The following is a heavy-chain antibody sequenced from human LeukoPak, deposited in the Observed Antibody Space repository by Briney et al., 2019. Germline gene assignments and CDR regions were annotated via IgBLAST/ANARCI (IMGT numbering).Heavy chain of an antibody. V-gene: IGHV4-4*07. J-gene: IGHJ5*02. CDR2: IYTSGST. CDR3: ARDRYDSVYNWFDP. Sequence: SETLSLTCTVSGGSISNYYWSWIRQPAGKGLEWIGRIYTSGSTNYNPNYNPSLKSRVTMSVDTSKNQFSLKLTSVTAVDTAVYYCARDRYDSVYNWFDPWGQGTLVTVSS. D-gene: IGHD3-22*01. CDR1: GGSISNYY.